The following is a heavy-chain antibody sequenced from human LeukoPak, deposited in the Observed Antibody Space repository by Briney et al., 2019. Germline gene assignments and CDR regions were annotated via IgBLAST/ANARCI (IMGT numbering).Heavy chain of an antibody. J-gene: IGHJ4*02. Sequence: PSETLSLTCAVYGGSFSGYYWSWIRQPQGKGLEWIGEINHSGSTNYNPSLKSRVTISVDTSKNQFSLKLSSVTAADTAVYYCASQFRMVPGVISYWGQGTLVTVSS. V-gene: IGHV4-34*01. D-gene: IGHD3-10*01. CDR3: ASQFRMVPGVISY. CDR2: INHSGST. CDR1: GGSFSGYY.